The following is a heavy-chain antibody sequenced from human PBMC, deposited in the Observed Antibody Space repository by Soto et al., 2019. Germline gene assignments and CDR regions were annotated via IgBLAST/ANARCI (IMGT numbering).Heavy chain of an antibody. V-gene: IGHV1-69*01. D-gene: IGHD3-3*01. CDR3: ARGGITIFGVDYYYYYGMDV. J-gene: IGHJ6*02. Sequence: QVQLVQSGAEVKKPGSSVKVSCKASGDTFSSYAISWVRQAPGQGLEWMGGIIPIFGTANYAQKFQGRVTITADESTSTAYMELSSLRSEDTAVYYCARGGITIFGVDYYYYYGMDVWGQGTTVTVSS. CDR1: GDTFSSYA. CDR2: IIPIFGTA.